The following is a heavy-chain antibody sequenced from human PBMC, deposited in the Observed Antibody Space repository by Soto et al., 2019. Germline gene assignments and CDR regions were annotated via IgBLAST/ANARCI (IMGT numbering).Heavy chain of an antibody. CDR2: IWYDGSNK. Sequence: GGSLRLSCAASGFTFSSYGMHWVRQAPGKGLEWVAVIWYDGSNKYYADSVKGRFTISRDNSKNTLYLQMNSLRAEDTAVYYCARDLHIVVVTAIGDAFDIWGQGTMVTVSS. J-gene: IGHJ3*02. CDR3: ARDLHIVVVTAIGDAFDI. D-gene: IGHD2-21*02. V-gene: IGHV3-33*01. CDR1: GFTFSSYG.